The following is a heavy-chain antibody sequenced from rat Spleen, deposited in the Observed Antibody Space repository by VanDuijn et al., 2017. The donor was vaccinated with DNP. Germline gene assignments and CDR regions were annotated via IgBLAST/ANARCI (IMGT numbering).Heavy chain of an antibody. CDR3: TRAIGTPFAY. CDR2: IRSGGST. Sequence: QVQLKESGPGLVQPSQTLSLTCTASGFSLTDYSIHWVRQPPGKGRARLVRIRSGGSTDYNSALKSRLSISSDTSKSQVFLKMNSLQTEDTAIYFCTRAIGTPFAYWGQGTLVTVSS. V-gene: IGHV2-19*01. CDR1: GFSLTDYS. J-gene: IGHJ3*01. D-gene: IGHD1-5*01.